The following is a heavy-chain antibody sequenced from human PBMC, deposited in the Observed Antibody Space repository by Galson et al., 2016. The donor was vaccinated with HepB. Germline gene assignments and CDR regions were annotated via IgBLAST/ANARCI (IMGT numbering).Heavy chain of an antibody. CDR2: LHGVGGDT. CDR3: ANGDWGTNWGG. Sequence: SLRLSCAASGFTLRNYPMSWVRQAPGKGLEWVSALHGVGGDTFYADSVKGRFTVSRDDSQNTMYLQMSSLRAEDAAGYYCANGDWGTNWGGGGQGTLVTVSS. J-gene: IGHJ4*02. V-gene: IGHV3-23*01. CDR1: GFTLRNYP. D-gene: IGHD7-27*01.